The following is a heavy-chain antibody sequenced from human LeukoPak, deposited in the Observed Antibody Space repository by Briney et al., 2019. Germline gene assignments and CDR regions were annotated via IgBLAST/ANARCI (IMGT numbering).Heavy chain of an antibody. D-gene: IGHD6-6*01. J-gene: IGHJ4*02. CDR1: GGSISSYY. CDR3: ARQKAGITTRPWYFDY. V-gene: IGHV4-59*08. Sequence: PSETLSLTCTVSGGSISSYYWSWIRQPPGKGLEWIGYIYYIGSTNYNPSLKSRVTISVDTSKNQFSLRLTSVTAADTAVYYCARQKAGITTRPWYFDYWGQGTLVTVSS. CDR2: IYYIGST.